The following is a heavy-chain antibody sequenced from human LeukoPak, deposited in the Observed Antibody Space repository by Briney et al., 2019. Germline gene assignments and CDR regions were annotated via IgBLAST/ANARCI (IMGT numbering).Heavy chain of an antibody. J-gene: IGHJ4*02. CDR2: INPDGSST. CDR1: GFTFSTYW. V-gene: IGHV3-74*01. CDR3: AKDANWGFEY. D-gene: IGHD7-27*01. Sequence: GGSLRLSCTGSGFTFSTYWMHWVRQAPGKGLVWVSRINPDGSSTYYADSVKGHFTISRDNSKNTLYLQMSSLRAEDTAVYYCAKDANWGFEYWGQGTLVTVSS.